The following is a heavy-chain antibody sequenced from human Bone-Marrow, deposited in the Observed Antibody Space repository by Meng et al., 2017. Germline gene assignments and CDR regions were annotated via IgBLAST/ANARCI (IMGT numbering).Heavy chain of an antibody. J-gene: IGHJ3*02. Sequence: ASVKVSCKASGYTFTSYYMHWVRQAPGQGLEWMGIINPSGGSTSYAQKFQGRVTMTRDTSTSTVYMELSSLRSEDTAVYYCARDPASTMVRGRDAFDIWGQGTMVTVSS. V-gene: IGHV1-46*01. CDR2: INPSGGST. CDR3: ARDPASTMVRGRDAFDI. D-gene: IGHD3-10*01. CDR1: GYTFTSYY.